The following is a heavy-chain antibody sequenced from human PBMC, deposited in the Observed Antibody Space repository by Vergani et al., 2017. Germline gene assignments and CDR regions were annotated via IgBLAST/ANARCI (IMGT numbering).Heavy chain of an antibody. V-gene: IGHV3-48*01. CDR1: GFTFSSYS. Sequence: VQLVESGGGVVQPGRSLRLSCAASGFTFSSYSMNWVRQAPGKGLEWVSYISSSSSTIYYADSVKGRFTISRDNAKNSLYLQMNSLRAEDTAVYYCARSVYSGSYYDAFDIWGQGTMVTVSS. J-gene: IGHJ3*02. D-gene: IGHD1-26*01. CDR2: ISSSSSTI. CDR3: ARSVYSGSYYDAFDI.